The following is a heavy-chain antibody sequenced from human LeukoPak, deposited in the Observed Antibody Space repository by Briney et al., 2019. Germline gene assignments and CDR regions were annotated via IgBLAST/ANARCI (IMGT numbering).Heavy chain of an antibody. CDR1: GYSIRSGYY. CDR2: IYYSGST. J-gene: IGHJ5*02. CDR3: ARDYWSSGWYWFDP. D-gene: IGHD6-19*01. V-gene: IGHV4-61*01. Sequence: SETLSLTCTVSGYSIRSGYYWGWIRQPPGKGLEWIGYIYYSGSTNYNPSLKSRVTISVDTSKNQFSLKLSSVTAADTAVYYCARDYWSSGWYWFDPWGQGTLVTVSS.